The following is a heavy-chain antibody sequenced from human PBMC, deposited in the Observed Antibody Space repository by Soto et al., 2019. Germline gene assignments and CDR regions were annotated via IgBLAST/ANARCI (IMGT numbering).Heavy chain of an antibody. CDR1: GFTVSSYA. V-gene: IGHV3-23*01. D-gene: IGHD3-3*01. CDR2: ISGRGDST. CDR3: AKYYDFWSGYFKHYYYYYYMDV. J-gene: IGHJ6*03. Sequence: PGGSLRLSCAASGFTVSSYAASWVRQAPGKGLEWVSAISGRGDSTYYADSVKGRFTISRDNSKNTLYLHMNSLRAEDTAVYYCAKYYDFWSGYFKHYYYYYYMDVWGKGTTVTVSS.